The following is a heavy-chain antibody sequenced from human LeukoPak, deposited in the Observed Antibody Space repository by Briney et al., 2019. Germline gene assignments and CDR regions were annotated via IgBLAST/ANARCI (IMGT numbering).Heavy chain of an antibody. Sequence: SETLSLTCAVYGGSFSGYYWSWIRQPPGKGLEWIGEINHSGSTNYNPSLKSRVTISVDTSKNQFSLKLSSVTAADTAVYYCARGVEMATIWRHTVYYFDYWGQGTLVTVSS. V-gene: IGHV4-34*01. CDR2: INHSGST. D-gene: IGHD5-24*01. CDR1: GGSFSGYY. J-gene: IGHJ4*02. CDR3: ARGVEMATIWRHTVYYFDY.